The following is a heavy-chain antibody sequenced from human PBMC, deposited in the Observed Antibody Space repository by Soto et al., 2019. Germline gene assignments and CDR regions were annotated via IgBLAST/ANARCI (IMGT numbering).Heavy chain of an antibody. Sequence: SETMSITCTVSGGSISSGGYYWSWIRQHPGKGLEWIGYIYYSGSTYYNPSLKSRVTISVDTSKNQFSLKLSSVTAADTAVYYCARAYGSGSYWRYWGQGTLVTVSS. CDR2: IYYSGST. D-gene: IGHD3-10*01. V-gene: IGHV4-31*03. CDR1: GGSISSGGYY. CDR3: ARAYGSGSYWRY. J-gene: IGHJ4*02.